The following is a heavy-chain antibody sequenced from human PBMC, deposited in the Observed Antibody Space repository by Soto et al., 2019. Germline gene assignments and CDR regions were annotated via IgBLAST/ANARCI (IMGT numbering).Heavy chain of an antibody. V-gene: IGHV1-2*07. CDR2: INPNSGGT. CDR3: GRGVGVAAASNLYYFDY. CDR1: GYTFTGYY. D-gene: IGHD6-19*01. J-gene: IGHJ4*02. Sequence: ASVKVSCKASGYTFTGYYIHWVRQVPGQGLEWMGFINPNSGGTNYAHKFQGRVTMTRDMSVSAAHMELHSLRSDDTAIYFCGRGVGVAAASNLYYFDYWGQGTLVTVSS.